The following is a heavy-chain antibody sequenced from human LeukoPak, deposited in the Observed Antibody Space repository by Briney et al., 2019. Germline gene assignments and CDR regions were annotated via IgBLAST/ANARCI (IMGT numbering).Heavy chain of an antibody. CDR3: AKDRPYYYGSGSHYYYYGMDV. V-gene: IGHV3-43*02. J-gene: IGHJ6*02. Sequence: GGSLRLSCAASGFTFDDYAMHWVRQAPGKGLEWVSLISGDGGSTYYADSVKGRFTISRDNSKNPLYLQMNSLRTEDTALYYCAKDRPYYYGSGSHYYYYGMDVWGQGTTVTVSS. CDR2: ISGDGGST. CDR1: GFTFDDYA. D-gene: IGHD3-10*01.